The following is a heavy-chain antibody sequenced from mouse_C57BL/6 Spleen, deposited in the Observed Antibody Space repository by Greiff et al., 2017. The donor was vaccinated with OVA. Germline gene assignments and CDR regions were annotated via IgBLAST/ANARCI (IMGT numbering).Heavy chain of an antibody. Sequence: EVQLQQSGPELVKPGASVKISCKASGYTFTDYYMNWVKQSHGKSLEWIGDINPNNGGTSYNQKFKGKATLTVDKSSSTAYMELRSLTSEDSAVYYCARDSSGTAYFDYWGQGTTLTVSS. CDR3: ARDSSGTAYFDY. J-gene: IGHJ2*01. D-gene: IGHD3-2*02. V-gene: IGHV1-26*01. CDR1: GYTFTDYY. CDR2: INPNNGGT.